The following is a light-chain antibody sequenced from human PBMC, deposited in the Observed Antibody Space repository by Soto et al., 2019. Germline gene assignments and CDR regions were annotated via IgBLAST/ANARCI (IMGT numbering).Light chain of an antibody. V-gene: IGKV1-6*01. CDR3: LQDYNYPFT. J-gene: IGKJ2*01. Sequence: AIQMTQSPSSLSASVGDRFSSTFLASQDIRKDLAWYQQKPGQAPQILIYGASTLQTGVASRFSGSGSATDFTLTISSLQPEDSAAYYCLQDYNYPFTFGQGPRW. CDR2: GAS. CDR1: QDIRKD.